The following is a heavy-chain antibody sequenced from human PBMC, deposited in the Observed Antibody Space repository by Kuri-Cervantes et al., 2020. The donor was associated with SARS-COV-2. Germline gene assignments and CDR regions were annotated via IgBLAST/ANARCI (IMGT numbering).Heavy chain of an antibody. D-gene: IGHD6-13*01. CDR1: GYTFTGYY. CDR2: INPNSGGT. J-gene: IGHJ5*02. V-gene: IGHV1-2*02. CDR3: ARVEVVAAAGHNWFDP. Sequence: ASVKVSCKASGYTFTGYYMHWVRQAPGQGLEWMGWINPNSGGTNYAQKFQGRVTMTRDTSISTAYMELSRLRSDDTAVYYCARVEVVAAAGHNWFDPWGQGTLVTVSS.